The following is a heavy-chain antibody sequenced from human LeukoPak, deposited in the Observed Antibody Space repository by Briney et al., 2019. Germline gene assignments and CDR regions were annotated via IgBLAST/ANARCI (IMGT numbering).Heavy chain of an antibody. CDR1: GYTFTSYG. V-gene: IGHV1-18*01. Sequence: ASVKVSCKASGYTFTSYGISWVRQAPGQGLEWMGWISAYNGNTNYAQKLQGRVTMTTDTSTSTAYMELSSLRSEDTAVYYCATEGRGPGPYYYGSGSYLWGQGTLVTVSS. CDR2: ISAYNGNT. J-gene: IGHJ4*02. CDR3: ATEGRGPGPYYYGSGSYL. D-gene: IGHD3-10*01.